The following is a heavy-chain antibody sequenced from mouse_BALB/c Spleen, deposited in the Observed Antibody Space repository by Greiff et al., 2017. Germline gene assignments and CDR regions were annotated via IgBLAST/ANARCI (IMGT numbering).Heavy chain of an antibody. CDR3: AREVLRLRYFDV. D-gene: IGHD1-2*01. J-gene: IGHJ1*01. CDR1: GFSLTSYG. Sequence: VHLVESGPGLVAPSQSLSITCTVSGFSLTSYGVHWVRQPPGKGLEWLGVIWAGGSTNYNSALMSRLSISKDNSKSQVFLKMNSLQTDDTAMYYCAREVLRLRYFDVWGAGTTVTVSS. CDR2: IWAGGST. V-gene: IGHV2-9*02.